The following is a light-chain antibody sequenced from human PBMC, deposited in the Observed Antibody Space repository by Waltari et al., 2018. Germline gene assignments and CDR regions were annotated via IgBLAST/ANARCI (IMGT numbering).Light chain of an antibody. CDR1: SGTFDTNS. J-gene: IGLJ3*02. Sequence: FMLTQPLSVSESPGKTVTISCTGDSGTFDTNSVTWFQHRPGSAPTVVISDDNQRPSGVPDRFSGSIDTSSRSASLTISGLKTEDEADYYCSSYTSSSTWVFGGGTKLTVL. CDR2: DDN. CDR3: SSYTSSSTWV. V-gene: IGLV6-57*02.